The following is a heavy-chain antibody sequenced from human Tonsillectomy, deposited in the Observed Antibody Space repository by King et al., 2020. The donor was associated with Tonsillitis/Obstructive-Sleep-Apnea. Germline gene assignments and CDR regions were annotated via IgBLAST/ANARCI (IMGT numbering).Heavy chain of an antibody. CDR1: GYTFSSYG. V-gene: IGHV1-18*01. CDR3: ARVPRYCTSTSCYKAYYSYMDV. J-gene: IGHJ6*03. CDR2: ISVYKDNT. Sequence: VQLVESGAEVKKPGASVKVSCKASGYTFSSYGIIWVRQAPGQGLEWMGWISVYKDNTNYAQKFQGRVTMNTDTSTSTAYMELRSLRSDDTALYYCARVPRYCTSTSCYKAYYSYMDVWGKGTTVTVSS. D-gene: IGHD2-2*02.